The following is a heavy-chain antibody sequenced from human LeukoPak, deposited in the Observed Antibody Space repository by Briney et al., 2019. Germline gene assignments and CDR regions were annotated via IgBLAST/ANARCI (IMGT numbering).Heavy chain of an antibody. CDR3: AKDKAAATYYYGMDV. Sequence: GGSLRLSCAASGFTFSSYWMSWVRQAPGKGLEWVANIKQDGSEKYYVDSVKGRFTISRDNAKNSLYLQMNSLRAEDTALYYCAKDKAAATYYYGMDVWGQGTTVTVSS. J-gene: IGHJ6*02. V-gene: IGHV3-7*03. CDR2: IKQDGSEK. D-gene: IGHD6-13*01. CDR1: GFTFSSYW.